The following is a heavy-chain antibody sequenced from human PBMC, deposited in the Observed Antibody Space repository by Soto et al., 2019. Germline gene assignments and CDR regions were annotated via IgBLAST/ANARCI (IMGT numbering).Heavy chain of an antibody. CDR1: EFSFRSYW. D-gene: IGHD5-18*01. J-gene: IGHJ4*02. CDR2: INEDGSQK. CDR3: ARVGRYGWDCDH. Sequence: HPGGYLRLSCAASEFSFRSYWMTWVRQAPGKGLEWVALINEDGSQKYYVGSVKGRFIISRDNAKDSVYMQMDSLRAGDTAVYFCARVGRYGWDCDHWGQGTLLTVA. V-gene: IGHV3-7*01.